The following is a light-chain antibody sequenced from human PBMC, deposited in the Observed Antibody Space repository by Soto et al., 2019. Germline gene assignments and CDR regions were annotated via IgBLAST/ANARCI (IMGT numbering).Light chain of an antibody. CDR2: DVT. Sequence: QSALTQPASVSGPPGQSITVSCTGTSTDVGGYDYVSWFQQHPDKAPKLLIYDVTNRPSGVSNRFSGSKSGNTASLTISGLQAGDEADYYCSSYASNGTPFVFGTGTKLTVL. V-gene: IGLV2-14*03. CDR1: STDVGGYDY. CDR3: SSYASNGTPFV. J-gene: IGLJ1*01.